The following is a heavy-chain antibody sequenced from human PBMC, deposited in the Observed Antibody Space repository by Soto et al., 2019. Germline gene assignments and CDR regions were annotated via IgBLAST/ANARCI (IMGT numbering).Heavy chain of an antibody. CDR3: AKVVVMRAVNDALDI. D-gene: IGHD3-22*01. J-gene: IGHJ3*02. Sequence: EVLLLESGGGVVQPGGSLRLSCAASGFSFNDYAMTWVRQAPGKGLEWVSAINDDGDSTYYADSVKGRFTISRDNSKNTVCLEMNSLRAEDTAAYHCAKVVVMRAVNDALDIWGQGTMGTVSS. V-gene: IGHV3-23*01. CDR1: GFSFNDYA. CDR2: INDDGDST.